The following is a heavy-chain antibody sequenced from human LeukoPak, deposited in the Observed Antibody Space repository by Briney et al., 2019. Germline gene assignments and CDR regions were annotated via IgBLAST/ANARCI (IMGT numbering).Heavy chain of an antibody. D-gene: IGHD3-10*01. CDR2: IDNDGSYT. CDR3: TRDTFGGDDF. J-gene: IGHJ4*02. V-gene: IGHV3-74*01. CDR1: GFTFSSYW. Sequence: PGGSLRLSCAASGFTFSSYWMHWVRHAPGKGLVWVSRIDNDGSYTSSADSVKGRFTVSRGNAKNTLYLQMNSLRAEDTAVYYCTRDTFGGDDFWGQGTLVTVSS.